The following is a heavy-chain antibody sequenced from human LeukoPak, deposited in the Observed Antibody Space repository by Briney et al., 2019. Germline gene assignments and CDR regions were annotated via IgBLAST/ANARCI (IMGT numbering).Heavy chain of an antibody. V-gene: IGHV1-18*01. CDR3: ASGSYLWGGMDV. J-gene: IGHJ6*02. CDR1: GDSFSNYG. Sequence: GASVKVSCKASGDSFSNYGFAWVRQAPGQGLEWMGWISADSGDRYYAQNFQHRVTTTTDTSTTTGYMELRSLRSDDTAVYYCASGSYLWGGMDVWGQGTTVTVSS. D-gene: IGHD1-26*01. CDR2: ISADSGDR.